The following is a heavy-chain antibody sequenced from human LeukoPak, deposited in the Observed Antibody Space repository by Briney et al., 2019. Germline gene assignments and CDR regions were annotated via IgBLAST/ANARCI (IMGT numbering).Heavy chain of an antibody. J-gene: IGHJ6*02. CDR2: ISSSSSYI. D-gene: IGHD2-15*01. CDR3: ARWVAGVVYYYYGMDV. V-gene: IGHV3-21*01. CDR1: GFTFSSYS. Sequence: GGSLRLSCAASGFTFSSYSMNWVRQAPGKGLEWVSSISSSSSYIYYADSVKGRFTISRDNAKNSLYLQMNSLRAEDTAVYYCARWVAGVVYYYYGMDVWGQGTTVTVSS.